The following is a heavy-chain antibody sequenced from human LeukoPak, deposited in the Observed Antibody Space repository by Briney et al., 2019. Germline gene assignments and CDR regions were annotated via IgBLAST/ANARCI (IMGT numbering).Heavy chain of an antibody. CDR1: VFTFSSYG. Sequence: PGGSLRLSCAASVFTFSSYGMHWVRQAPGKGLEWVAFIRYDGSNRYYADSVKGRFTISRDNSKNTLYLQMNSLRDEDTAVYYCTNDTMPPKAGFDPWGQGTLVTVSS. D-gene: IGHD2-2*01. V-gene: IGHV3-30*02. CDR2: IRYDGSNR. CDR3: TNDTMPPKAGFDP. J-gene: IGHJ5*02.